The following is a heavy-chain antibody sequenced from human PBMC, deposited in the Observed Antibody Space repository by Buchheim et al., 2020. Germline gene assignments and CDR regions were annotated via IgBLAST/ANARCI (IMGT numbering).Heavy chain of an antibody. CDR2: ISSSGGST. J-gene: IGHJ4*02. CDR1: GFTFSSYV. Sequence: EVQLLESGGGLVQPGGSLRLSCAASGFTFSSYVMNWVRQAPGKGLEWVSAISSSGGSTYYADSVKGRFSISRDNSKNTLFLPMNTLRAEDTAIYFCAKANFWSGYSDYWGQGTL. D-gene: IGHD3-3*01. CDR3: AKANFWSGYSDY. V-gene: IGHV3-23*01.